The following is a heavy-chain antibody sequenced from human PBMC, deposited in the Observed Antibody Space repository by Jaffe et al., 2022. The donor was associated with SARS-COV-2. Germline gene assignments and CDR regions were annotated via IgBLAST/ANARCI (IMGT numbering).Heavy chain of an antibody. J-gene: IGHJ5*02. D-gene: IGHD3-22*01. CDR1: GFTFSSYS. Sequence: EVQLVESGGGLVKPGGSLRLSCAASGFTFSSYSMNWVRQAPGKGLEWVSSISSSSSYIYYADSVKGRFTISRDNAKNSLYLQMNSLRAEDTAVYYCARDSTMIPFSWFDPWGQGTLVTVSS. CDR2: ISSSSSYI. CDR3: ARDSTMIPFSWFDP. V-gene: IGHV3-21*01.